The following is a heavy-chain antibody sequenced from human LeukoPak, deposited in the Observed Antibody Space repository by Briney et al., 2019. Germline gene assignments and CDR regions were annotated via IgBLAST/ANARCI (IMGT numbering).Heavy chain of an antibody. Sequence: GGSLRLSCAASGFTFSSYAMSWVRQAPGKGLEWVSAISGSGGSTYYADSVKGRFTISRDNSKNTLYLQTNSLRAEDTAVYYCAKVGRWLQLGYFDYWGQGTLVTVSS. CDR3: AKVGRWLQLGYFDY. V-gene: IGHV3-23*01. CDR1: GFTFSSYA. D-gene: IGHD5-12*01. J-gene: IGHJ4*02. CDR2: ISGSGGST.